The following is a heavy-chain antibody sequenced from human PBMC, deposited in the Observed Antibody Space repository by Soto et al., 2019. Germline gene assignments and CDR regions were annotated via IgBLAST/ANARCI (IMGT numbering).Heavy chain of an antibody. Sequence: EVQLLESGGGLVQPGGSLRLSCAASGFTISSNAMYWVRQAPGKGLEWVSGISGSGGSTYYADSVKGRFTISRDNSKNTLYLQMNSLRAEDTAVYYCAKPRYKTAFDIWGQGTMVTVSS. D-gene: IGHD3-16*02. CDR3: AKPRYKTAFDI. CDR2: ISGSGGST. J-gene: IGHJ3*02. CDR1: GFTISSNA. V-gene: IGHV3-23*01.